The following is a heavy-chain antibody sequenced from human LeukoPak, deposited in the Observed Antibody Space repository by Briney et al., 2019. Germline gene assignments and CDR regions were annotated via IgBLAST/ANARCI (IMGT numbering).Heavy chain of an antibody. CDR1: GGSISSSTYY. Sequence: ASETLSLTCTVSGGSISSSTYYWGWIRQPPGKGLEWIGSIYYSGSTYYNPSLESRVTISVDTSKNQFSLKLSSVTAADTAMYYCARHPPQLLWFGEGWFDPWGQGTLSPSPQ. J-gene: IGHJ5*02. V-gene: IGHV4-39*01. CDR3: ARHPPQLLWFGEGWFDP. CDR2: IYYSGST. D-gene: IGHD3-10*01.